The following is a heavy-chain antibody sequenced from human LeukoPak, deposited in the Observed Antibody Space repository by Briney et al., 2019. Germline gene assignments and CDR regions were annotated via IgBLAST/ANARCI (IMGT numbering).Heavy chain of an antibody. Sequence: GGSLRLSCAASGFTFNNYAMTWVRQAPGKGLQWVSTINGGDNGDNTYYADSVKGRFTVSRDNSKNTVCLQMNSLRVEDTAVYYCARDGIQLPDTLDYWGLGTLVTVSS. CDR3: ARDGIQLPDTLDY. CDR2: INGGDNGDNT. J-gene: IGHJ4*02. D-gene: IGHD1-1*01. CDR1: GFTFNNYA. V-gene: IGHV3-23*01.